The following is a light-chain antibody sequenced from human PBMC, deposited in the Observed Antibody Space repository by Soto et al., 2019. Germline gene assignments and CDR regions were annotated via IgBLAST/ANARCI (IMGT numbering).Light chain of an antibody. CDR1: QDISNY. J-gene: IGKJ4*01. CDR2: DAS. CDR3: QQYDNLPPALT. V-gene: IGKV1-33*01. Sequence: DIQMTQSPSSLSASVGDRVTITYQASQDISNYLNWYQQKPGKAPKLLIYDASNLETGVSSRFSGSGSGTDFTFTISSLQPEDIATYDCQQYDNLPPALTFGGGTKVEIK.